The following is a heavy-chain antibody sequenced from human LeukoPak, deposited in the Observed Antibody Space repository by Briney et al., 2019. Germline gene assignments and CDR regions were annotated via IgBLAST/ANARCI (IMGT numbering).Heavy chain of an antibody. Sequence: SETLSLTCTVSGDSISNDGYYWSWVRQHPQKGLEWIGYIYSSGGTYYNPSLKSRVTISVDTFKNQFSLKLTSVTAADTAVYYCARGHNRSSYFDYWGQGTLVTVSS. CDR2: IYSSGGT. CDR3: ARGHNRSSYFDY. V-gene: IGHV4-31*03. CDR1: GDSISNDGYY. D-gene: IGHD6-6*01. J-gene: IGHJ4*02.